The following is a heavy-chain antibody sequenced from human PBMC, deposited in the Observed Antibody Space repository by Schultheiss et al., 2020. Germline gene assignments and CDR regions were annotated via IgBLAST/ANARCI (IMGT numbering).Heavy chain of an antibody. D-gene: IGHD2-15*01. V-gene: IGHV4-39*01. CDR2: IYYSGST. J-gene: IGHJ5*02. CDR3: ARRSIYCSGGSCYIGP. Sequence: SETLSLTCTVSGGSISSGGYYWGWIRQPPGKGLEWIGYIYYSGSTYYNPSLKSRVTISVDKSKNQFSLKLSSVTAADTAVYYCARRSIYCSGGSCYIGPWGQGTLVTVSS. CDR1: GGSISSGGYY.